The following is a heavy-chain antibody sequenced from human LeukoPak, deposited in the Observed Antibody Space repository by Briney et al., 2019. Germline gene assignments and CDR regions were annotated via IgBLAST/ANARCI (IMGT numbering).Heavy chain of an antibody. CDR1: GGTFSSYA. CDR3: AIIVGALTKRDDAFDI. Sequence: SVKVSCKASGGTFSSYAISWVRQAPGQGLKWMGGIIPIFGTANYAQKFQGRVTITADESTSTAYMELSSLRSEDTAVYYCAIIVGALTKRDDAFDIWGQGTMVTVSS. V-gene: IGHV1-69*13. CDR2: IIPIFGTA. D-gene: IGHD1-26*01. J-gene: IGHJ3*02.